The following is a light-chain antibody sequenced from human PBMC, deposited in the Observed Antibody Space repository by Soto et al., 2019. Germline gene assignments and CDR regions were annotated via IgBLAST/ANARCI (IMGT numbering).Light chain of an antibody. CDR2: DAS. CDR3: QQWSKGPSLT. V-gene: IGKV3-11*01. Sequence: EIVLTQSPATLSLSPGERATLSCRASQSVGRNLAWYQQKPGQAPGLLIYDASKRAPGIPARFSASGSGTDCTLTISSLEPEDSAVYYCQQWSKGPSLTFGGGTKVDIK. CDR1: QSVGRN. J-gene: IGKJ4*01.